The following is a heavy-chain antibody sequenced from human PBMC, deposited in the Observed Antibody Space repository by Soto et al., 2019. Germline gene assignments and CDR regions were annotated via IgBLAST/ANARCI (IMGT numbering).Heavy chain of an antibody. Sequence: SQTLSLTCAISGDSVSSNSSAWNWIRQSPSRGLEWLGRTYYRSKWYNDYAVSVKSRITINPDTSKNQFSLQLNSVTPEDTAVYYCARDASGYDSPYYYGMDVWGQGTTVTVSS. J-gene: IGHJ6*02. V-gene: IGHV6-1*01. CDR3: ARDASGYDSPYYYGMDV. D-gene: IGHD5-12*01. CDR2: TYYRSKWYN. CDR1: GDSVSSNSSA.